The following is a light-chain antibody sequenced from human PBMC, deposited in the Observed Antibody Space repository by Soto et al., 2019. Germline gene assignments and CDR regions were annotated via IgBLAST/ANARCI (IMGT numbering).Light chain of an antibody. J-gene: IGLJ3*02. CDR2: EVS. V-gene: IGLV2-14*01. CDR1: SSDVGGCNF. CDR3: SSYTNSNTWV. Sequence: QSALTQPASVSGSPGQSITISCTGTSSDVGGCNFVSWYQQFPGNAPKLMIYEVSDRPSGVSNRFSGSKSGNTASLTISGLQAEDEADYYCSSYTNSNTWVFGGGTKVTVL.